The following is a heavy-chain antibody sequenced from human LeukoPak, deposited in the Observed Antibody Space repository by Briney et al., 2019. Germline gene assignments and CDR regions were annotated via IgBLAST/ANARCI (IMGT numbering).Heavy chain of an antibody. CDR2: ISSYSSAI. CDR3: TRDPPGDY. CDR1: GFTFSSYS. D-gene: IGHD3-10*01. Sequence: PGKSLRLSCAASGFTFSSYSMNWVRQASGKGLEWVSYISSYSSAIYYADSVKGRFTISRDNAQNSLYLQMNSLRDEDTAVYYCTRDPPGDYWGQGTLVTVSS. V-gene: IGHV3-48*02. J-gene: IGHJ4*02.